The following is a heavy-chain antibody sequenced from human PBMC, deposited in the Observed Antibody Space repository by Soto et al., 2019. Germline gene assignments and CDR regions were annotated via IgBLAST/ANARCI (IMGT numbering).Heavy chain of an antibody. V-gene: IGHV5-51*01. Sequence: GESLKISCKGSGYSFTSYWIGWVRQMPGKGLEWMGIIYPGDSDTRYSPSFQGQVTISADKSNSTAYLQWSSLKASDTALYYCARRGTPMIVVVNGDKWFDPWGQGTLVTVSS. J-gene: IGHJ5*02. CDR2: IYPGDSDT. D-gene: IGHD3-22*01. CDR3: ARRGTPMIVVVNGDKWFDP. CDR1: GYSFTSYW.